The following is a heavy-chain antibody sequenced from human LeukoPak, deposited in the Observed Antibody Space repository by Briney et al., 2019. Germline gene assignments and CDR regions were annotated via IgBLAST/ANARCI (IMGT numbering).Heavy chain of an antibody. CDR3: ARLAGVRGVIAY. CDR1: GGSFSGYY. V-gene: IGHV4-34*01. Sequence: PSETLSLTCAVYGGSFSGYYWSWIRQPPGKGLEWIGEINHSGSTNYNPSLKSRVTISVDTSKNQFSLKLSSVTAADTAVYYCARLAGVRGVIAYWGQGTLVTVSS. J-gene: IGHJ4*02. CDR2: INHSGST. D-gene: IGHD3-10*01.